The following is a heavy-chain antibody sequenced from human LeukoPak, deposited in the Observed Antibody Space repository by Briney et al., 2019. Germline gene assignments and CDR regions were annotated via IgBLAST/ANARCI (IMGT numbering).Heavy chain of an antibody. CDR2: ISAYNGNT. J-gene: IGHJ4*02. CDR3: ARDLRSGPGLGELFFDY. Sequence: ASVKVSCKASGYTFTSYGISWVRQAPGQGLEWMGWISAYNGNTNYAQKLQGRVTMTTDTSTSTAYMELRSLRSDDTAVYYCARDLRSGPGLGELFFDYWGQGTLVTVSS. D-gene: IGHD3-10*01. CDR1: GYTFTSYG. V-gene: IGHV1-18*01.